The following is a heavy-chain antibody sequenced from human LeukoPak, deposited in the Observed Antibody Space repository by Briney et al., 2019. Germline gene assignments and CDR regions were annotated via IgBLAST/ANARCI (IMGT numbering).Heavy chain of an antibody. Sequence: GGSLRLSCAVSAFSLSDYWMNWVRQAPGKGLEWLASIKHDGGEQNYVDSVKGRFTIFRDNAKNSLYLQMNSLRAEDTAVYYCARVMGEYSSSWPHHNYYCMDVWGKGTTVTVSS. J-gene: IGHJ6*03. CDR1: AFSLSDYW. D-gene: IGHD6-13*01. CDR2: IKHDGGEQ. V-gene: IGHV3-7*01. CDR3: ARVMGEYSSSWPHHNYYCMDV.